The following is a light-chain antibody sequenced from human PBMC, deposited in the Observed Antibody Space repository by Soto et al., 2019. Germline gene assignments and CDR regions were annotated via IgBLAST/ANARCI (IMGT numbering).Light chain of an antibody. J-gene: IGKJ5*01. Sequence: EIVLTQSPATLSLSPGERATLSCSASQSVSSYLAWYQQKPGQAPRLLIYDSSNRATGIPARFSGSGSGTDFTLTISSLEPEDVAVYYCQQRSNWPPRITFGQGTRLETK. CDR2: DSS. CDR3: QQRSNWPPRIT. CDR1: QSVSSY. V-gene: IGKV3-11*01.